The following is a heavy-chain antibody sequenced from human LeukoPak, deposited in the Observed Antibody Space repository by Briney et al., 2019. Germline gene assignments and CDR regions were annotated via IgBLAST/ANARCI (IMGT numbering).Heavy chain of an antibody. J-gene: IGHJ4*02. V-gene: IGHV1-18*01. D-gene: IGHD2-15*01. CDR1: AYTFTSYG. Sequence: ASVKVSCKASAYTFTSYGISWVRQAPGQGLEWMGWISGYNGDTNYAQKFQGRVSMTTDTSTSTAYMELRSLRSDDTAVYYCARVWDSGGSWPQDYWGQGTLVTVSS. CDR2: ISGYNGDT. CDR3: ARVWDSGGSWPQDY.